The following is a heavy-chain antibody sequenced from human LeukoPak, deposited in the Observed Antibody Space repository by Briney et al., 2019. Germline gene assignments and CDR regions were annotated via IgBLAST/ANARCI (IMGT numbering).Heavy chain of an antibody. V-gene: IGHV3-23*01. CDR1: GFTFSSYA. J-gene: IGHJ4*02. D-gene: IGHD3-3*01. CDR3: AKVDGITIFEVFDY. CDR2: ISGSGSGT. Sequence: GRSLRLSCAASGFTFSSYAMSWVRQAPGKGLEWLSSISGSGSGTYYADSVKGRFTISRDNSKNMLYLQMISLRADDTAVYFCAKVDGITIFEVFDYWGQGTLVTVSS.